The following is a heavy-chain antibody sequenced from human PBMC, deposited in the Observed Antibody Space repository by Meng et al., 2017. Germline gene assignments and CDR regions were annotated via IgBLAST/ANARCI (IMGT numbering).Heavy chain of an antibody. V-gene: IGHV1-2*02. J-gene: IGHJ5*02. CDR2: INPNSGGT. CDR3: ATTYYYGSGSYYQGDNWFGP. CDR1: GYTFTGYY. Sequence: ASVKVSCKASGYTFTGYYMHWVRQAPGQGLEWMGWINPNSGGTNYAQKFQGRVTMTRDTSISTAYMELSRLRSDDTAVYYCATTYYYGSGSYYQGDNWFGPWGQGTLVTVSS. D-gene: IGHD3-10*01.